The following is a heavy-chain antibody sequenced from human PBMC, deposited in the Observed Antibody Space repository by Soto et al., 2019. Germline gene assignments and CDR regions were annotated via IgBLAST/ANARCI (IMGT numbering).Heavy chain of an antibody. CDR2: IYYSGST. D-gene: IGHD5-18*01. J-gene: IGHJ4*02. Sequence: QVQLQESGPGLVKPSETLSLTCTVSGGSISSYYWSWIRQPPGKGLEWIGYIYYSGSTNYNPSLKSRVTISVDTSKNQFSLKLSSVTAADTAVYYCARRWGYSFDYWGQGNLVTVSS. CDR3: ARRWGYSFDY. V-gene: IGHV4-59*08. CDR1: GGSISSYY.